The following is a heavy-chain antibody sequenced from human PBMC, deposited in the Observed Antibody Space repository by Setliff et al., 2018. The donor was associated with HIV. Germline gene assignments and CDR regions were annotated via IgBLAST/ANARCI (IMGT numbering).Heavy chain of an antibody. J-gene: IGHJ6*03. Sequence: PGESLKISCKGSGYSFTYYWIGWVRQMPGKGLEGMGIIYPGDSLVRYSPSFQGQVTISADTSISTAYLQWSSLKASDTAMYYCATIPRWYYYYFDVWGKGTTVTVSS. CDR3: ATIPRWYYYYFDV. CDR1: GYSFTYYW. V-gene: IGHV5-51*01. CDR2: IYPGDSLV. D-gene: IGHD2-15*01.